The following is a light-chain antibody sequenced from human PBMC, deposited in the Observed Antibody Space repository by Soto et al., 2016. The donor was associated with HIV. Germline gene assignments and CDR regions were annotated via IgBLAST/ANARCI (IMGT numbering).Light chain of an antibody. CDR3: QQYSDYSRT. Sequence: DTQMTQSPSTLSASVGDTVTTTCRASQSISPWLAWYQQKPGRAPKLLIYKTSTLESGVPSRFSGSGSATEFTLTISSLQPDDFGTYYCQQYSDYSRTFGQGTRVEI. CDR2: KTS. V-gene: IGKV1-5*03. J-gene: IGKJ1*01. CDR1: QSISPW.